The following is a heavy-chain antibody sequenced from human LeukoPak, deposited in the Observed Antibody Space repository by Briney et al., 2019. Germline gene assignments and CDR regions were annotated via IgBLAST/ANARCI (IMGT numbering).Heavy chain of an antibody. Sequence: GGSLRLSCAASGFTLSSNGMSWVRQAPGKGLEWVSAISGSGGSTYYADSVKGRFTISRDNSKNTLYLQMNSLRAEDTAVYYCARDHSNWNYAPDFWGQGTLVIVSS. J-gene: IGHJ4*02. D-gene: IGHD1-7*01. CDR3: ARDHSNWNYAPDF. V-gene: IGHV3-23*01. CDR2: ISGSGGST. CDR1: GFTLSSNG.